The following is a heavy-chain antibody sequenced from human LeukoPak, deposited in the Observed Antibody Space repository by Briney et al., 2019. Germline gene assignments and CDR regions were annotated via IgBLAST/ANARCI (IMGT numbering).Heavy chain of an antibody. V-gene: IGHV1-69*01. CDR1: GGTFSSYA. CDR2: IIPIFDTA. J-gene: IGHJ6*03. D-gene: IGHD6-13*01. CDR3: ASSAYSSSWYKKNYYMDV. Sequence: SVKVSCKASGGTFSSYAISWVRQAPGQGLEWMGGIIPIFDTANYAQKFQGRVTITADESTSTAYMELSILRSEDTAVYYCASSAYSSSWYKKNYYMDVWGKGTTVTISS.